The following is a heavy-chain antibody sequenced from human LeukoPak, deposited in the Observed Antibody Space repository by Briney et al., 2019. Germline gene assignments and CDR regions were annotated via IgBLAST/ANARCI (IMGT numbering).Heavy chain of an antibody. CDR1: GGSISSTIYY. D-gene: IGHD5-12*01. Sequence: SETLSLTCSVSGGSISSTIYYWAWIRQPPGKGLQWIASIYYSGHTYYNPSLKSRVTISLDTSKIQFSLRLNSVTAADTAVYYCARGRSGPKGYFDPWGQGSLVTVSS. J-gene: IGHJ5*02. V-gene: IGHV4-39*07. CDR3: ARGRSGPKGYFDP. CDR2: IYYSGHT.